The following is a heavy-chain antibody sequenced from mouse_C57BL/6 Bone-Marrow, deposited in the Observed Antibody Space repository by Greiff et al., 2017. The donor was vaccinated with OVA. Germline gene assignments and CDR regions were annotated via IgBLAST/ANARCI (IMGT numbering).Heavy chain of an antibody. D-gene: IGHD2-4*01. V-gene: IGHV1-64*01. CDR2: IHPNSGST. J-gene: IGHJ4*01. CDR3: ARGGLRQYYYAMDY. CDR1: GYTFTSYW. Sequence: QVQLQQPGAELVKPGASVKLSCKASGYTFTSYWMHWVKQRPGQGLEWIGMIHPNSGSTNYNEKFKSKATLTVEKSSSTAYMQLSSLTSEDSAVYYCARGGLRQYYYAMDYWGQGTSVTVSS.